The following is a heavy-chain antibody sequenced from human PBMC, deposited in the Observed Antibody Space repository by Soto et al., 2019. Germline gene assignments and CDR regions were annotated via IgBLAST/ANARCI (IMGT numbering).Heavy chain of an antibody. D-gene: IGHD4-17*01. Sequence: SETLSLTCTVYGDSMRSFYWSWIRQPPGKGLEWIGNIYYSGSTNYNPSRKSRVTMSVDMSKNQVSLKLSSVTAADTAVYYCTRVGGYYGDYPNFDYWGQGALVTVSS. V-gene: IGHV4-59*01. CDR2: IYYSGST. J-gene: IGHJ4*02. CDR1: GDSMRSFY. CDR3: TRVGGYYGDYPNFDY.